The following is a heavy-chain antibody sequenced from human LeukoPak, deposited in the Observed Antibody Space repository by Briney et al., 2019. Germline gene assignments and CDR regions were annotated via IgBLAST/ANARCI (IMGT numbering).Heavy chain of an antibody. J-gene: IGHJ4*02. CDR1: GYTFTGYY. CDR2: INPNSGGT. V-gene: IGHV1-2*06. Sequence: ASVKASCKASGYTFTGYYMHWVRQAPGQGLEWMGRINPNSGGTNYAQKFQGRVTMTRDTSISTAYMELSRLRSDDTAVYYCARDLGYCSGGSCSDYWGQGTLVTVSS. D-gene: IGHD2-15*01. CDR3: ARDLGYCSGGSCSDY.